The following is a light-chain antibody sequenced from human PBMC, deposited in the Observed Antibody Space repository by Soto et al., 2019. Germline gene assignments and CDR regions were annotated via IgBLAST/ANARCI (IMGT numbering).Light chain of an antibody. Sequence: QSALTQPASVSGSPGQSITISCTGTISDVGGYNYVSWYQQHPDKAPKLMIYEVSNRPSGVSNRFSGSKSGNTASLTISGLQAEDEADYYCGSWDRSLRGWVFGGGTKLTVL. CDR1: ISDVGGYNY. CDR2: EVS. J-gene: IGLJ3*02. V-gene: IGLV2-14*01. CDR3: GSWDRSLRGWV.